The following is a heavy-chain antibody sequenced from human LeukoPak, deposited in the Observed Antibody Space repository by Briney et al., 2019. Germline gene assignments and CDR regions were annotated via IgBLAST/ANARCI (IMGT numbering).Heavy chain of an antibody. CDR3: ARGLAAAGLTLFDY. CDR1: GDSVSSNSAA. V-gene: IGHV6-1*01. Sequence: SQTLSLACAISGDSVSSNSAAWNWIRQSPSRGLEWLGRTYYRSKWYNDYAVSVKSRITINPDTSKNQFSLQLNSVTPEDTAVYYCARGLAAAGLTLFDYWGQGTLVTVSS. D-gene: IGHD6-25*01. J-gene: IGHJ4*02. CDR2: TYYRSKWYN.